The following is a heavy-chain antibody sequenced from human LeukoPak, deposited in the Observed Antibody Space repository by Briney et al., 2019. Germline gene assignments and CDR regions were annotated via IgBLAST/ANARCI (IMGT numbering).Heavy chain of an antibody. Sequence: GGSLCLSCPASGFTFSSYSMNWIRQPPGKGLEWVSYISNSSSNIYYPPCVKGRSTTSRDNAKNSLYLQMNSLRAEDAAVYCCARDPQDKRRTTVNYWGQGTLVTVSS. J-gene: IGHJ4*02. CDR3: ARDPQDKRRTTVNY. CDR2: ISNSSSNI. D-gene: IGHD1-7*01. CDR1: GFTFSSYS. V-gene: IGHV3-48*04.